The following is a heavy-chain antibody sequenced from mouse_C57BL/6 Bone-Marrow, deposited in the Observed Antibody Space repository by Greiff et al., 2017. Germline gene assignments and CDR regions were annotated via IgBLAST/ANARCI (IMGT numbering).Heavy chain of an antibody. CDR2: IFPGSGST. V-gene: IGHV1-75*01. CDR1: GYTFTDYY. J-gene: IGHJ2*01. D-gene: IGHD3-2*02. Sequence: QVQLQQSGPELVKPGASVKISCKASGYTFTDYYINWVKQRPGQGLEWIGWIFPGSGSTYYNEKFKGKATLTVDKSSSTAYMLLSRLTSEDSAVFFCAREGAPASALLYWGQGTTLTGSS. CDR3: AREGAPASALLY.